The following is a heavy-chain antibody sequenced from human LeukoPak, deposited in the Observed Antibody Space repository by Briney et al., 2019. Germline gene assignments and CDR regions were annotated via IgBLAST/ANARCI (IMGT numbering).Heavy chain of an antibody. CDR1: GYTLTEVS. Sequence: ASVKVSCKVSGYTLTEVSMHWVRQAPGKGLEWMGGFDPEDGETIYAQKFQGRVTMTEDTSTDTAYMELSSLRSEDTAVYYCATVSPRFGVDDYFDYWGQGTLVTVSS. D-gene: IGHD3-3*01. V-gene: IGHV1-24*01. J-gene: IGHJ4*02. CDR3: ATVSPRFGVDDYFDY. CDR2: FDPEDGET.